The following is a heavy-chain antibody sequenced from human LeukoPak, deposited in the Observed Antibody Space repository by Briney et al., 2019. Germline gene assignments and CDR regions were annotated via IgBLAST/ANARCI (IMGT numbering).Heavy chain of an antibody. CDR1: GGTFSSYA. CDR3: ASSRASSSWYSGFDY. D-gene: IGHD6-13*01. J-gene: IGHJ4*02. Sequence: ASVKVSCKASGGTFSSYAISWVRQAPGQGLEWMGGIIPIFGTANYAQKFQGRVTITTDESTSTAYMELSSLRSEDMAVYYCASSRASSSWYSGFDYWGQGTLVTVSS. V-gene: IGHV1-69*05. CDR2: IIPIFGTA.